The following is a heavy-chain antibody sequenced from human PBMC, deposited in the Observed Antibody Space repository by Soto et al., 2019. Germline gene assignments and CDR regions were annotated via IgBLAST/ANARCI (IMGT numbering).Heavy chain of an antibody. D-gene: IGHD5-12*01. V-gene: IGHV3-7*01. CDR1: GFTFSSYW. Sequence: GGSLRLSCAGSGFTFSSYWVSWVRQAPGQGLEWVADINQDGSEERYVDSVKGRFTISKDNAKNSLYLQMNSLRPEDTAVYYCARGTPRSGCDPTHYWGQGTLVTVSS. CDR2: INQDGSEE. CDR3: ARGTPRSGCDPTHY. J-gene: IGHJ4*02.